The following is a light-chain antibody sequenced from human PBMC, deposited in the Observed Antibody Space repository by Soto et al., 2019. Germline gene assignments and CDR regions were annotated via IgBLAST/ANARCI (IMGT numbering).Light chain of an antibody. CDR1: QSISSW. J-gene: IGKJ1*01. CDR2: KAS. CDR3: QQYKNYPWT. Sequence: DIPMTQSPSTLSASVRDRVTITCRASQSISSWLAWYQQKPGKAPKLLIYKASSLESGVPSRFSGSGSGTEFTLTITSLQPDDFATYYCQQYKNYPWTFGQGTKVEIK. V-gene: IGKV1-5*03.